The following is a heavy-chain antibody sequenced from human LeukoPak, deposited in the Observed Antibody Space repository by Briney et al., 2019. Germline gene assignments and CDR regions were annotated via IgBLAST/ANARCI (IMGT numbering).Heavy chain of an antibody. CDR3: ARDGYDILTGYYPHVD. J-gene: IGHJ4*02. Sequence: PSETLSLTCTVSGGSISSYYWSWIRQPPGKGLEWIGYIYYSGSTNYNPSLKSRVTISVDTSKNQFSLKLSSVTAADTAVYYCARDGYDILTGYYPHVDWGQGTLVTVSS. V-gene: IGHV4-59*12. CDR2: IYYSGST. D-gene: IGHD3-9*01. CDR1: GGSISSYY.